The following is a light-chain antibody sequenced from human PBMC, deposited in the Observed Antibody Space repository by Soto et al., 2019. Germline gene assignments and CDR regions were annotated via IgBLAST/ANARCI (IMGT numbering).Light chain of an antibody. J-gene: IGKJ3*01. CDR2: DAS. V-gene: IGKV3-11*01. CDR1: QSVSSY. Sequence: EIVLTQSPATLSLSPGERATISCRASQSVSSYLAWYQQKPGQAPRLLIYDASNRATGIPARFSGSGSGTDFTLTISSLQPEDFAVYYCQQRSNWSPEFTFGPGTKVHIK. CDR3: QQRSNWSPEFT.